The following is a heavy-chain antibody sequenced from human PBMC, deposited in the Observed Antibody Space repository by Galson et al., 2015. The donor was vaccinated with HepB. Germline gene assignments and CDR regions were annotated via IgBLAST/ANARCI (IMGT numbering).Heavy chain of an antibody. CDR1: GYTFATYA. J-gene: IGHJ3*02. CDR2: INGGNGNT. CDR3: ARGPPITMTVGVIPDI. V-gene: IGHV1-3*01. D-gene: IGHD3-22*01. Sequence: SVKVSCKASGYTFATYAVHWVRQAPGQRPEWMGWINGGNGNTKYSQMLQGRLTITRDTSATTVYMDLRRLRSEDTAVYYCARGPPITMTVGVIPDIWGQGTMGTVSP.